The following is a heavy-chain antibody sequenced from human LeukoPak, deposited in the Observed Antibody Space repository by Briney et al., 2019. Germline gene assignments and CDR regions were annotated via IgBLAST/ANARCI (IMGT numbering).Heavy chain of an antibody. CDR3: ARVSLITFGGPFDY. Sequence: SETLSLTCTVSGYSISSGYYWGWIRQPPGKGLEWIGYIYYSGSTYYNPSLKSRVTISVDTSKNQFSLKLSSVTAADTAVYYCARVSLITFGGPFDYWGQGTLVTVSS. CDR2: IYYSGST. D-gene: IGHD3-16*01. V-gene: IGHV4-38-2*02. J-gene: IGHJ4*02. CDR1: GYSISSGYY.